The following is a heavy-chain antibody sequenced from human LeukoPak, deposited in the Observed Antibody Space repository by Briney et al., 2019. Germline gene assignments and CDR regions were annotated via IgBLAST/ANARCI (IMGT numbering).Heavy chain of an antibody. J-gene: IGHJ4*02. CDR2: IYYSGST. V-gene: IGHV4-39*01. Sequence: SETLSLTCTVSGGSISSSSYYWGWIRQPPGKGLEWIVSIYYSGSTYYNPSLKSRVTISVDTSKNQFSLKLSSVTAADTAVYYCARLVDCSGGSCYPLPPFDYWGQGTLVTVSS. CDR1: GGSISSSSYY. CDR3: ARLVDCSGGSCYPLPPFDY. D-gene: IGHD2-15*01.